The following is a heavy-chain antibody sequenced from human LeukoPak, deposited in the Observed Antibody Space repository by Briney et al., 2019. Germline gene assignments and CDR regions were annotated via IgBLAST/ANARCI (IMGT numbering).Heavy chain of an antibody. CDR1: GGSISSYY. J-gene: IGHJ2*01. CDR3: ARKYYYDSSGYYYWYFDL. D-gene: IGHD3-22*01. CDR2: IYYSGST. Sequence: SETLSLTCTVSGGSISSYYWSWIRQPPGKGLEWIGYIYYSGSTNYNPSLKSRVTISVGTSKNQFSLKLSSVTAADTAVYYCARKYYYDSSGYYYWYFDLWGRGTLVTVSS. V-gene: IGHV4-59*01.